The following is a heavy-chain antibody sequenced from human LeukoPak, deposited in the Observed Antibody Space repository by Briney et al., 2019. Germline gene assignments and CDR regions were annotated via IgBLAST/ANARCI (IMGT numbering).Heavy chain of an antibody. CDR3: ARGPGGSGTRPPYTFYYGMDV. V-gene: IGHV4-59*08. D-gene: IGHD3-10*01. CDR2: IYYSGST. Sequence: SGTLSLTCAVSGGSISSSYYWSWIRQPPGKGLEWIGYIYYSGSTNYNPSLKSRVTISVDTSKNQFSLRLSSVTAADTAVYYCARGPGGSGTRPPYTFYYGMDVWGQGTTVTVSS. J-gene: IGHJ6*02. CDR1: GGSISSSYY.